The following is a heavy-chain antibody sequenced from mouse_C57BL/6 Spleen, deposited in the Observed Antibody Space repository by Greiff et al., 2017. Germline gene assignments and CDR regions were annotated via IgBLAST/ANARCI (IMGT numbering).Heavy chain of an antibody. CDR2: IDPNSGGT. CDR3: ARRYYGESYAMDY. Sequence: VQLQQPGAELVKPGASVKLSCKASGYTFTSYWMHWVKQRPGQGLEWIGRIDPNSGGTKYNEKFKSKATLTVDKPSSTAYMQLSSLTSEDSAVYYCARRYYGESYAMDYWGQGTSVTVSS. D-gene: IGHD1-1*01. J-gene: IGHJ4*01. CDR1: GYTFTSYW. V-gene: IGHV1-72*01.